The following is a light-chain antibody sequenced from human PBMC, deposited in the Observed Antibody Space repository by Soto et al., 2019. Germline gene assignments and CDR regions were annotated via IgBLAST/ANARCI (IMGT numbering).Light chain of an antibody. CDR2: DNA. CDR3: QSYDSSMTAVA. J-gene: IGLJ2*01. V-gene: IGLV1-40*01. CDR1: SSNIGAGYD. Sequence: QSVLTQPPSVSGAPGQRVTISCTGRSSNIGAGYDVHWYRQLPGTAPKLLIYDNANRPSGVPDRFSGSKSDTSASLAITGLQAEDEADYYCQSYDSSMTAVAFGGGTKLTVL.